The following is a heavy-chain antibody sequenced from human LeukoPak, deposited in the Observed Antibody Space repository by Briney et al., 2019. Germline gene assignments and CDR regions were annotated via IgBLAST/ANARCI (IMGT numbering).Heavy chain of an antibody. V-gene: IGHV3-7*01. CDR2: IKQAGSEN. CDR3: ARDLSRKYYFDY. CDR1: GFTFRSYW. J-gene: IGHJ4*02. Sequence: GSLRLSCAASGFTFRSYWMHWVRQAPGKGLEWVANIKQAGSENSYVDSVKGRFTISRDNAKNSLYLQMNSLRAEDTAVYYCARDLSRKYYFDYWGQGTLVTVSS.